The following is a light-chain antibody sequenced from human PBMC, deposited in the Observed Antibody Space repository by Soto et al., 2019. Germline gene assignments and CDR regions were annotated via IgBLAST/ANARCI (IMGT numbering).Light chain of an antibody. V-gene: IGLV2-14*01. CDR2: EVS. J-gene: IGLJ2*01. CDR3: SSYTSSSTRG. CDR1: SSDVGGYNY. Sequence: QSALTQPASVSGSPGQSITISCTGTSSDVGGYNYVSWYQQHPGKAPKLMIYEVSNRPSGVSNRFSGSKSGNTASLTISGVQAEDEADYYCSSYTSSSTRGFGGGTKVTVL.